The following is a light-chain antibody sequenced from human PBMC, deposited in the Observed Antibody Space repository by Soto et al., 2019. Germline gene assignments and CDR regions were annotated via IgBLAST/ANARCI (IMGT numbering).Light chain of an antibody. CDR3: HHYNSWPYT. Sequence: EIVMTQSPDTLSVYPGERATVSCRASQSVSSNLAWYQQKPGQAPRLLIYDASTRAPGFPARFSGSGSGTEFTLTISSLQSEDFAVYYCHHYNSWPYTFGQGTKVDNK. V-gene: IGKV3-15*01. CDR2: DAS. J-gene: IGKJ2*01. CDR1: QSVSSN.